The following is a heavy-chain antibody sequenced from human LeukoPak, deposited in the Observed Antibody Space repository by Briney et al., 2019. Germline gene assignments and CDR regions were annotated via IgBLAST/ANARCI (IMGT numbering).Heavy chain of an antibody. D-gene: IGHD3-22*01. Sequence: GGSLRLSCAASGFTVSNNYMSWVRQAPGKGPEWVSGISGGGGTTYYAGSVKGRFTISRDNSKNTLYLQMHSLRAEDTAVCYCAKDRVYYFDSSGYSCDYWGQGSLVTVSS. J-gene: IGHJ4*02. CDR3: AKDRVYYFDSSGYSCDY. V-gene: IGHV3-23*01. CDR2: ISGGGGTT. CDR1: GFTVSNNY.